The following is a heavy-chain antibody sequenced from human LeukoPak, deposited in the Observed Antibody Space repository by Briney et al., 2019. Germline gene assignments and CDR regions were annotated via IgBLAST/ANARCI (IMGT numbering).Heavy chain of an antibody. CDR2: ISSSGSTI. Sequence: PGGSLRLSCAASGFTFSDYYMSWIRQAPGKGLEWVSYISSSGSTIYYADSVKGRFTISRDNAKNSLYLQMNSLRAEDTAVYYCARDLDYGDYRGDGETIDYWGQGTLVTVSS. D-gene: IGHD4-17*01. V-gene: IGHV3-11*01. J-gene: IGHJ4*02. CDR1: GFTFSDYY. CDR3: ARDLDYGDYRGDGETIDY.